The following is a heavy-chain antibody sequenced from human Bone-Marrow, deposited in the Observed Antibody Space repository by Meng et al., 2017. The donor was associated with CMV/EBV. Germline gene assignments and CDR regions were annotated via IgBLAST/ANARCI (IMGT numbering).Heavy chain of an antibody. D-gene: IGHD3-3*01. J-gene: IGHJ4*02. CDR2: INPSGGST. Sequence: ASVKVSCKASGYTFTSYYMHWVRQATGQGLEWMGIINPSGGSTSYAQKFQGRVTMTRDTSTSTVYMELSSLRSEDTAVYYCARGSSPVGVVIIPSDFDSWGQGTLVTVSS. CDR1: GYTFTSYY. CDR3: ARGSSPVGVVIIPSDFDS. V-gene: IGHV1-46*01.